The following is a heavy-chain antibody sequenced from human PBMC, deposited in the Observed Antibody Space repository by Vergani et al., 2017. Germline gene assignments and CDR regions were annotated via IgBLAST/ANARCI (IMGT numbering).Heavy chain of an antibody. CDR3: ARQVAVAGKWWGPYYYYGMDV. CDR2: IDPSDSYT. CDR1: GYSFTSYW. V-gene: IGHV5-10-1*01. J-gene: IGHJ6*02. Sequence: DVQLVQSGAEVKTPGESLRISCKCSGYSFTSYWISWVRQMPGKGLEWMGRIDPSDSYTNYSPSFQGHVTISADKSISTAYLQWSSLKASDTAMYYCARQVAVAGKWWGPYYYYGMDVWGQGTTVTVSS. D-gene: IGHD6-19*01.